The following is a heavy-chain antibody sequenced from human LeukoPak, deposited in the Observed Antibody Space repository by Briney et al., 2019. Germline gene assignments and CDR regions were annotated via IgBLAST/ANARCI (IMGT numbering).Heavy chain of an antibody. Sequence: PSETLSLTCAVSGDSISANNWWSWVRQPPGKGLEWIGEIYHSGSTNYNPSLKGRVTISVDKSKNQFSLKLSSATAADTAVYYCARDRDGMGVWGQGTTVTASS. CDR3: ARDRDGMGV. D-gene: IGHD3-10*01. J-gene: IGHJ6*02. CDR1: GDSISANNW. CDR2: IYHSGST. V-gene: IGHV4-4*02.